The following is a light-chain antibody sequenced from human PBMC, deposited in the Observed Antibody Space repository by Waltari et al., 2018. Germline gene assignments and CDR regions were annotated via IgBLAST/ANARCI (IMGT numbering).Light chain of an antibody. CDR2: EDS. CDR3: YSTDSSGNPVV. Sequence: SYELTQPPSVSVSPGQTARITCSGDALSKKYAYWYQQKSGQAPVLVIYEDSKRPSGIPGRFSGSSSGKMATLTISGAQVEDEADYYCYSTDSSGNPVVFGGGTKVTAL. J-gene: IGLJ2*01. V-gene: IGLV3-10*01. CDR1: ALSKKY.